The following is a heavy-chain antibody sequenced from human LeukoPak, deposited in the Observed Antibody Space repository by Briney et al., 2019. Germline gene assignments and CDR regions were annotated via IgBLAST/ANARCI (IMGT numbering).Heavy chain of an antibody. D-gene: IGHD3-22*01. CDR2: ISGSGGSR. CDR3: ASHPPSPSYYYDSSGYFYCYGMDV. J-gene: IGHJ6*02. V-gene: IGHV3-23*01. CDR1: GFTFSSYA. Sequence: PGGSLRLSCAASGFTFSSYAMSWVRQAPGKGLEWVSAISGSGGSRYYADSVKGRFTISRDNSKNTLYLQMNSLRAEDTAVYYCASHPPSPSYYYDSSGYFYCYGMDVWGQGTTVTVSS.